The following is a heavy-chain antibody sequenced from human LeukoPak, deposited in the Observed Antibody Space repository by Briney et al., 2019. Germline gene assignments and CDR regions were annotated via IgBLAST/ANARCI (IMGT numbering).Heavy chain of an antibody. CDR2: IRYDGSDK. D-gene: IGHD6-13*01. CDR1: GFTFSSYG. Sequence: PGGSLRLSCAASGFTFSSYGMHWVRQAPGKGLEWVGFIRYDGSDKYYADSVKGRFTISRDNSKNTLYLQMNSLRTEDTAVYYCARTRESVLRRRAAGGGDFDPWGQGTLVTVSS. CDR3: ARTRESVLRRRAAGGGDFDP. J-gene: IGHJ5*02. V-gene: IGHV3-30*02.